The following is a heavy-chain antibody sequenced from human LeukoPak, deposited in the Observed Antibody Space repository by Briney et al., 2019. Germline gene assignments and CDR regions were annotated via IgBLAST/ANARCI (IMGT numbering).Heavy chain of an antibody. V-gene: IGHV3-74*01. J-gene: IGHJ4*01. CDR2: INGHGNTT. Sequence: PGGSLRLSCAAFGFTLSNYWMHWVRQVPGKGLVWVSSINGHGNTTKYADSVRGRFTISRDNAKNTLFLQMYSLRADDTAVYFCSRGREYISNWNPFDFWGHGTLVTVSS. CDR1: GFTLSNYW. CDR3: SRGREYISNWNPFDF. D-gene: IGHD6-13*01.